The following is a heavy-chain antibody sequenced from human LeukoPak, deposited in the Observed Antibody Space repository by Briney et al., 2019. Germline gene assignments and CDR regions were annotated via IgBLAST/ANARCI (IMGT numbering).Heavy chain of an antibody. J-gene: IGHJ3*01. V-gene: IGHV3-23*01. D-gene: IGHD4-17*01. Sequence: GGSLRLSCEASGITFSNYALNWVRDPAGKGLEWVSAIRGSGGGTQYADAVKGRFTISRDNSKNTLFLHMISLRAEDTAVYYCAKDPNGDYVGAFDFWGQGTVVTVSS. CDR2: IRGSGGGT. CDR1: GITFSNYA. CDR3: AKDPNGDYVGAFDF.